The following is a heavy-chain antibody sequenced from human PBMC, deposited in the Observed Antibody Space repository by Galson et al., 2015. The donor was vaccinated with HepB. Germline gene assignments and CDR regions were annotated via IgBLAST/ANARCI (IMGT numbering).Heavy chain of an antibody. CDR1: GFTFSSYG. V-gene: IGHV3-30*02. CDR2: IRYDGSNK. J-gene: IGHJ4*02. D-gene: IGHD1-1*01. CDR3: AKVFGRFWNDDKRYYFDY. Sequence: SLRLSCAASGFTFSSYGMHWVRQAPGKGLEWVAFIRYDGSNKYYADSVKGRFTISRDNSKNTLYLQMNSLGAEDTAVYYCAKVFGRFWNDDKRYYFDYWGQGTLVTVSS.